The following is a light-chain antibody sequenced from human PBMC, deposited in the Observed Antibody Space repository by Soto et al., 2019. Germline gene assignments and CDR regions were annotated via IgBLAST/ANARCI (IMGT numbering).Light chain of an antibody. CDR2: AAS. V-gene: IGKV1-17*03. J-gene: IGKJ4*01. CDR1: QGISSY. CDR3: LQHNSYPLS. Sequence: DIQMTQSPSAMSESVGDRVTITGRANQGISSYLAWFQHKPGKVPKRLIYAASNLQSGVPSRFSGSGSGTEFTLTISSLQPEDFATYYCLQHNSYPLSFGGGTKVEIK.